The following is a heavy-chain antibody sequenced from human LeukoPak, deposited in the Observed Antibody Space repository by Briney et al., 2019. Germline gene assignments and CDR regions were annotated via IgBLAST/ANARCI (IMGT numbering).Heavy chain of an antibody. D-gene: IGHD2-21*02. J-gene: IGHJ4*02. V-gene: IGHV3-23*01. CDR2: ISGSGDNT. CDR1: GFSFSNYA. Sequence: GGSLRLSCAASGFSFSNYAMSWVRQAPGRGLEWVSGISGSGDNTYYADSVKGRFTVSRDNFKNTLYVQMKSLRAEDTAVYYCAKDFVVVPGNVNYFDYWGQGTLVTVSS. CDR3: AKDFVVVPGNVNYFDY.